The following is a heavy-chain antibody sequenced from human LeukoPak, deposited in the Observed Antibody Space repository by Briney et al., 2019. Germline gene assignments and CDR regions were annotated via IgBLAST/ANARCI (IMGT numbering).Heavy chain of an antibody. CDR1: GYSISSGHY. CDR2: IYHSGST. CDR3: ARDGPFLDYGDFLDYFDY. D-gene: IGHD4-17*01. J-gene: IGHJ4*02. Sequence: SETLSLTCAVSGYSISSGHYWGWIRQPPGKGLEWIGSIYHSGSTYYNPSLKSRVTISVDTSKNQFSLKLSSVTAADTAVYYCARDGPFLDYGDFLDYFDYWGQGTLVTVSS. V-gene: IGHV4-38-2*02.